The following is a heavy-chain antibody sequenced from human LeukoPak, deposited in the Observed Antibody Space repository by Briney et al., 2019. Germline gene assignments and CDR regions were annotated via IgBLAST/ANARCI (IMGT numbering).Heavy chain of an antibody. V-gene: IGHV4-59*08. J-gene: IGHJ4*02. CDR1: GGSISSNY. CDR3: ARHQASSGSPRFDY. Sequence: SETLSLTCTVSGGSISSNYWSWIRQPPGKGLEWIGYIYHSGNSNYNPSLKSRVTISIDTSKNQFSLRLSSVTAADTAVYYCARHQASSGSPRFDYWGQGTLVTVSS. CDR2: IYHSGNS. D-gene: IGHD3-10*01.